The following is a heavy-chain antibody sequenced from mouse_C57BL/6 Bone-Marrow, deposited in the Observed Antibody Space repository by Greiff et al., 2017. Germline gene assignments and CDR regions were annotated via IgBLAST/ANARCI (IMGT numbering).Heavy chain of an antibody. CDR1: GYTFTSSG. D-gene: IGHD1-1*01. V-gene: IGHV1-81*01. CDR3: ARGPDYGSSYAWFAY. CDR2: IYPRSGNT. J-gene: IGHJ3*01. Sequence: VQLQQSGAELARPGASVKLSCKASGYTFTSSGISWVKQRTGQGLEWIGEIYPRSGNTYYNEKFKGKATLTAAKSSSTAYMELRSLTSEDSAVYFCARGPDYGSSYAWFAYGGQGTLVTVSA.